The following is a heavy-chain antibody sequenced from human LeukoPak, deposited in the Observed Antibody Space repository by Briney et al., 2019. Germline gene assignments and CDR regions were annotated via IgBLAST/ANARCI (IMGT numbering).Heavy chain of an antibody. CDR3: AREFRGIAVAGTQEFDY. CDR2: IYTSGST. Sequence: TLSLTCTVSGGSISSGSYYWSWIRQPAGKGLEWIGRIYTSGSTNYNPSLKSRVTISVDTSKNQFSLKLSSVTAADTAVYYCAREFRGIAVAGTQEFDYWGQGTLVTVSS. V-gene: IGHV4-61*02. CDR1: GGSISSGSYY. J-gene: IGHJ4*02. D-gene: IGHD6-19*01.